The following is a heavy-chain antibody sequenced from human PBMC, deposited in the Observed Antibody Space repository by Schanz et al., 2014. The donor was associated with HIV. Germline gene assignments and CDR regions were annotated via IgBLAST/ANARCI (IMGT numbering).Heavy chain of an antibody. CDR3: ARGDAALGDY. CDR2: INSDGSST. V-gene: IGHV3-74*01. D-gene: IGHD5-18*01. Sequence: EVQVVESGGGLVQPGGSLRLSCAGSGFTFSSYWMHWVRQAPGKGLVWVSRINSDGSSTNYADTVKGRFTISRDDAKSSLFLQMNSLRAEDTAVYYCARGDAALGDYWGQGTLVTVSS. J-gene: IGHJ4*02. CDR1: GFTFSSYW.